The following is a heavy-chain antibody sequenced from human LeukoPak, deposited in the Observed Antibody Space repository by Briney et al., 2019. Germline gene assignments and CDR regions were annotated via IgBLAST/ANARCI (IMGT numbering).Heavy chain of an antibody. J-gene: IGHJ4*02. V-gene: IGHV3-9*01. Sequence: GGSLRLSCTASGFTFDDYAMHWVRQVPGKGLEWVSGISWNSGMIDYADSVKGRFTISRDNSKNTLYLQMNSLRAEDTAVYYCATVFGYDGSGSSDYWGQGALVTVSS. CDR3: ATVFGYDGSGSSDY. CDR1: GFTFDDYA. CDR2: ISWNSGMI. D-gene: IGHD3-10*01.